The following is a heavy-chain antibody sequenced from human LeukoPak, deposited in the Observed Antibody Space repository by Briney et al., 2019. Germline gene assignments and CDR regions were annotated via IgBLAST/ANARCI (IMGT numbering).Heavy chain of an antibody. V-gene: IGHV3-23*01. J-gene: IGHJ4*02. CDR2: IRGSGEST. D-gene: IGHD3-10*01. CDR3: AKDRISYTTSPGELSH. Sequence: GGSLRLSCAASGFIFNTYAMSWVRQAPGKGLEWVSTIRGSGESTHYADSVQGRFTISRDNSLYTVYLQMASLRGDYTAVYYCAKDRISYTTSPGELSHWGQGTLVIVSS. CDR1: GFIFNTYA.